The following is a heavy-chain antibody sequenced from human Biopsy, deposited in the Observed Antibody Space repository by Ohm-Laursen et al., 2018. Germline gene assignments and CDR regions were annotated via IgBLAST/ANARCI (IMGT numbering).Heavy chain of an antibody. Sequence: SDTLSLTCIVSGGSISSYYWNWIRQPPGKGLEWIGYIYYSGSTNYNPSLKSRVTISVGTSKNQFSLRLNSVTAADTAVYYCARATNSTGWPYYYFYGMDVWGQGTTVTASS. V-gene: IGHV4-59*07. CDR2: IYYSGST. J-gene: IGHJ6*02. D-gene: IGHD2/OR15-2a*01. CDR1: GGSISSYY. CDR3: ARATNSTGWPYYYFYGMDV.